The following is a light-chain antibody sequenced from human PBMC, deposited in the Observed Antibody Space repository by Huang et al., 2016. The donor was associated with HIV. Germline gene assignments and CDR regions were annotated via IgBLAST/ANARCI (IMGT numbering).Light chain of an antibody. CDR3: QQYNSHYT. V-gene: IGKV1-5*03. CDR1: QSISSW. CDR2: KAS. Sequence: DIQMTQSPSTLSASVGDRVTITCRASQSISSWLAWYQQKPGKAPKLLIYKASSLESGVPSRFSGSGTGTEFTLTSSSLQPDDFATYYCQQYNSHYTFGQGTKLEIK. J-gene: IGKJ2*01.